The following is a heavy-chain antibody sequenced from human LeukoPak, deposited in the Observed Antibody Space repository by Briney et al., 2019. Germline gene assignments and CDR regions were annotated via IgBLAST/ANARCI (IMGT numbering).Heavy chain of an antibody. J-gene: IGHJ3*02. Sequence: SETLSLTCAVYGGSFSGYYWSWIRQPPGKELEWIGEINHSGSTNYNPSLKSRVTISVDTSKNQFSLKLSSVTAADTAVYYCAVPLGYCSSTSCSLGAFDIWGQGTMVTVSS. CDR1: GGSFSGYY. D-gene: IGHD2-2*01. CDR3: AVPLGYCSSTSCSLGAFDI. CDR2: INHSGST. V-gene: IGHV4-34*01.